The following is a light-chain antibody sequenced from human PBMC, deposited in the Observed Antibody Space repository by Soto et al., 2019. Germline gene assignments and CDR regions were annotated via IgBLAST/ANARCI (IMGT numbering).Light chain of an antibody. Sequence: PSTLSESVGDRVTIACRASQSISSWLAWYQQKPGKAPKLLIYKASSLESGVPSRFSGSGSGTEFTLTISSLQPDDFATYYCQQYNSYPWTFGQGTKVDI. CDR3: QQYNSYPWT. V-gene: IGKV1-5*03. CDR1: QSISSW. CDR2: KAS. J-gene: IGKJ1*01.